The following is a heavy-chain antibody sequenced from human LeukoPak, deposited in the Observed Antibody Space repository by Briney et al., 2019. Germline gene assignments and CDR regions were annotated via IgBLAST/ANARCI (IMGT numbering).Heavy chain of an antibody. CDR3: ASRRYSSSWYELGAFDI. V-gene: IGHV3-53*01. J-gene: IGHJ3*02. CDR2: IYSGGST. Sequence: GGSLRLSCAASGFTVSSNYMSWVRQAPGKGLEWVSVIYSGGSTYYADSVKGRFTISRDNAKNSLYLQMNSLRAEDTAVYYCASRRYSSSWYELGAFDIWGQGTMVTVSS. D-gene: IGHD6-13*01. CDR1: GFTVSSNY.